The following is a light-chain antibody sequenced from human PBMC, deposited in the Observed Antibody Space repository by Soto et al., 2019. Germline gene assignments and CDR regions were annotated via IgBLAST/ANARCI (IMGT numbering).Light chain of an antibody. CDR3: SSYASSSTLV. CDR2: DVS. Sequence: QSALTQPASVSGSPGQSITISCTGTSSDVGGYDYVSWYQQHPGKVPKLMIYDVSSRPSVVSNRFSGSKSGNTASLTISGRQAEDEADYYCSSYASSSTLVFGGGTKLTVL. V-gene: IGLV2-14*01. CDR1: SSDVGGYDY. J-gene: IGLJ2*01.